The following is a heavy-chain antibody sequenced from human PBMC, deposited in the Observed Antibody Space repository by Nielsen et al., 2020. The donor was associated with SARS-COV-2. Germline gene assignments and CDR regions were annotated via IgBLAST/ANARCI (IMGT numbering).Heavy chain of an antibody. CDR3: TRGFYSQSDC. CDR1: GGSIRSSN. J-gene: IGHJ4*02. V-gene: IGHV3-21*01. Sequence: ETLSLTCTVSGGSIRSSNYYWGWIRQPPGKGLEWVASISGDSNYIFYSELVKGRFTMSRDNGKNSLYLQMNTLRSEDTALYYCTRGFYSQSDCWGQGTLVTVSS. D-gene: IGHD2-15*01. CDR2: ISGDSNYI.